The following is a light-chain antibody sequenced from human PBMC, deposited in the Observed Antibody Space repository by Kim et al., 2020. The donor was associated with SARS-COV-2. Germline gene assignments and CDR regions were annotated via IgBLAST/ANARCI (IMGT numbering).Light chain of an antibody. CDR1: QSVSSY. CDR2: DAS. V-gene: IGKV3-11*01. J-gene: IGKJ1*01. Sequence: EIVLTQSPATLCLSPGERATLSCRASQSVSSYLAWYQQKPGQAPRLLIYDASNRATGIPARFSGSGSGTDLTLTISSLEPEDFAVYYCQQRSNWPRTFGQGTKVDIK. CDR3: QQRSNWPRT.